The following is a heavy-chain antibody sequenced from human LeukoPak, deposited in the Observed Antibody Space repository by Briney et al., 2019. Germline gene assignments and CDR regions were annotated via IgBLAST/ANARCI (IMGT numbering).Heavy chain of an antibody. CDR3: AISPRTIYSNTWYPNWFHP. D-gene: IGHD6-13*01. Sequence: PGESLKISCKGSGYSFTSYWIGWVRQMPGKGLEWMGIIYPGDSDTRYSPSFQGQVTISADKSISTAYLQWSSLKASDTAMYYCAISPRTIYSNTWYPNWFHPWGQGTLVTVSS. V-gene: IGHV5-51*01. CDR2: IYPGDSDT. J-gene: IGHJ5*02. CDR1: GYSFTSYW.